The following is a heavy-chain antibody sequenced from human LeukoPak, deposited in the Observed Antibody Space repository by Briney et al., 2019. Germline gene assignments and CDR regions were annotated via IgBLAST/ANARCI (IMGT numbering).Heavy chain of an antibody. J-gene: IGHJ6*03. CDR1: GGTFSSYA. CDR2: IIPLFGTA. Sequence: SVKVSCKASGGTFSSYAISWVRQAPGQGLEWMGRIIPLFGTANYAQKFQGRVTIPTDESTSTAYMELSSLRSEDTAVYYCASSRVYGGYAIPPLDYYYMDVWGKGTTVTVSS. V-gene: IGHV1-69*05. D-gene: IGHD5-12*01. CDR3: ASSRVYGGYAIPPLDYYYMDV.